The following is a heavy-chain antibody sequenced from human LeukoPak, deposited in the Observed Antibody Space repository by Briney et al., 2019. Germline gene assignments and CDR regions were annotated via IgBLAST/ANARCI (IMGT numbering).Heavy chain of an antibody. J-gene: IGHJ4*02. D-gene: IGHD3-10*01. CDR3: ASRGKYYFDC. V-gene: IGHV3-23*01. CDR1: GFTFSSYA. Sequence: PGGSLRLSCAASGFTFSSYAMSWVRQAPGKGLEWVSTIGSGGTTYYADSVKGRFTISRDNSKNTLYLQMNSLRAEDTAVYYCASRGKYYFDCWGQGTLVTVSS. CDR2: IGSGGTT.